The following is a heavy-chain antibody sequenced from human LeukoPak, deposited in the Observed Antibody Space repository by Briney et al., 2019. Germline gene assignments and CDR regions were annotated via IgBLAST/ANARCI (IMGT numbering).Heavy chain of an antibody. Sequence: GGSLRLSCAVSGFTLSIYATSWVRHAPEGGLGWGSDISGSGGRTYYAHSVRGRFTISRDNTKNTQYLQINILGAEDTAVYCCASPADGPVAGKAFDIWGQGTMVTVSS. CDR2: ISGSGGRT. V-gene: IGHV3-23*01. J-gene: IGHJ3*02. CDR1: GFTLSIYA. D-gene: IGHD6-19*01. CDR3: ASPADGPVAGKAFDI.